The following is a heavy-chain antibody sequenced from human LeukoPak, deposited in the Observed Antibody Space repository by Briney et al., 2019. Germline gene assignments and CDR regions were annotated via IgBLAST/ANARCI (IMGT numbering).Heavy chain of an antibody. CDR3: ASSQGPDAFDI. J-gene: IGHJ3*02. CDR1: GYSFTSYW. Sequence: GEALQIPCKGSGYSFTSYWIRWGRPMPGKGREWMGRIDPSDSYTNYSPSFQGHVTISADKSISTAYLQWSSLKASDTAMYYCASSQGPDAFDIWGQGTMVTVSS. CDR2: IDPSDSYT. V-gene: IGHV5-10-1*01.